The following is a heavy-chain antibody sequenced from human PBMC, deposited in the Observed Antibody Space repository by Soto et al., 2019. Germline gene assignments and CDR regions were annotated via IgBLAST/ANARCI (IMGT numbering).Heavy chain of an antibody. D-gene: IGHD7-27*01. CDR2: ISYDGSNK. Sequence: GWSLRLSCAASGFTFSSYGMHWVRQAPGKGLEWVAVISYDGSNKYYADSVKGRFTISRDNSKNTLYLQMNSLRAEDTAVYYCAKDPGDDAFDIWGQGTMVTVSS. CDR3: AKDPGDDAFDI. V-gene: IGHV3-30*18. J-gene: IGHJ3*02. CDR1: GFTFSSYG.